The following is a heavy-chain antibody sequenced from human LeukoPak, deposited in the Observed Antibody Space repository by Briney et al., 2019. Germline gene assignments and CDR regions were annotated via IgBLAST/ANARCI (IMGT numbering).Heavy chain of an antibody. Sequence: GASVKVSCKASGYTFTSYGISWVRQAPGQGLEWMGWISAYNGNTNYAQKFQGRVTVTRNTSISTAYMELSSLRSEDTAVYYCARGNFDWFDYWGQGTLVTVSS. CDR1: GYTFTSYG. J-gene: IGHJ4*02. CDR3: ARGNFDWFDY. CDR2: ISAYNGNT. V-gene: IGHV1-18*01. D-gene: IGHD3-9*01.